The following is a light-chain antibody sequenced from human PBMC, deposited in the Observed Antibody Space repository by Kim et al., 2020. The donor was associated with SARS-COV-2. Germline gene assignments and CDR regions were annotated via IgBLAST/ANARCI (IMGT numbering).Light chain of an antibody. CDR3: QTRGTGFPGV. J-gene: IGLJ3*02. Sequence: QLVLTQSPSASASLGASVKLTCTLSSGHTNYAIAWHQQQPEKGPRYLMKVTSDGSHSKGDGIPDRFSGSSSGADRYLIISSLQSEDEADYYCQTRGTGFPGVFGGGTQLTVL. V-gene: IGLV4-69*01. CDR1: SGHTNYA. CDR2: VTSDGSH.